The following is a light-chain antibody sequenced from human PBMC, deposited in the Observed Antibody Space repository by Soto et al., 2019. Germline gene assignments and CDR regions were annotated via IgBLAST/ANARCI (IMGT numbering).Light chain of an antibody. CDR3: SSYTSSSTLEV. CDR2: DVR. J-gene: IGLJ2*01. Sequence: QSVLTQPASVSGSPGQSITISCTGTSSDVGGYNYVSWYQQHPGKAPKLMIYDVRNRPSGVSNRFSGSKSGNTASLTISGLQAEDEADYYCSSYTSSSTLEVFGGGTKLTVL. V-gene: IGLV2-14*01. CDR1: SSDVGGYNY.